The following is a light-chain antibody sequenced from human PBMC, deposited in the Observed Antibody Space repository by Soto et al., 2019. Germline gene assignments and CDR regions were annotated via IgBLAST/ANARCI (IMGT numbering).Light chain of an antibody. V-gene: IGKV1D-12*01. CDR3: QQAYSFPIT. CDR2: AAS. CDR1: QDIAAY. Sequence: DLQVTQSPSSVSASVGDRVTITCRASQDIAAYLAWYQHKPGRAPELLIRAASTLQSGVPSRFSGSGSGTDFTLTINSLQPEDFATYYCQQAYSFPITFGQGTRLDI. J-gene: IGKJ5*01.